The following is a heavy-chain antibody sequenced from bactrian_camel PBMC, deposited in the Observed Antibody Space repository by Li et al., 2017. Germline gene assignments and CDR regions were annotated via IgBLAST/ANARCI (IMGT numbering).Heavy chain of an antibody. CDR3: APLPPLEYDGHSWTPLIY. J-gene: IGHJ4*01. CDR2: IDMYGTT. CDR1: GYGHTGHC. Sequence: VQLVESGGGSVQAGGSLRLSCVISGYGHTGHCMGWFCQAPGKEREGVANIDMYGTTTYADSVKGRFTISQGNPKNNLYLQMNSLNTEDTAVYYCAPLPPLEYDGHSWTPLIYWGQGTQVTVS. D-gene: IGHD4*01. V-gene: IGHV3S53*01.